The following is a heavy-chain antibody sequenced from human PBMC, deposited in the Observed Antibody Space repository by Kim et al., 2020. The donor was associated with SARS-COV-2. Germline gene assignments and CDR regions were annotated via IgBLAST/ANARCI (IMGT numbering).Heavy chain of an antibody. J-gene: IGHJ4*02. Sequence: SETLSLTCAVYGGSFSGYYWSWIRQPPGKGLEWIGEINHSGSTNYNPSLKGRVTISVDTSKNQFSLKLSSVTAADTAVYYCARGLDNVTTYSSSSGPFAYYFDYWGQGTLVTVSS. CDR3: ARGLDNVTTYSSSSGPFAYYFDY. D-gene: IGHD6-6*01. CDR1: GGSFSGYY. CDR2: INHSGST. V-gene: IGHV4-34*01.